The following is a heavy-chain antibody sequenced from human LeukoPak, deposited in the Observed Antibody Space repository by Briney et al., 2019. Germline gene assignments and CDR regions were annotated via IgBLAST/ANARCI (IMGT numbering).Heavy chain of an antibody. V-gene: IGHV5-51*01. Sequence: GESLKISCKGSGYRFPTYWCGWVPQMPGKGLGGMGIYYPGDSDTRYNPFFQGQVTISADKSISTAYLQWSSLKGSDTAMYYCARLGYDSSGYYYGSVFDIWGQGTMLTVSS. D-gene: IGHD3-22*01. CDR3: ARLGYDSSGYYYGSVFDI. CDR2: YYPGDSDT. CDR1: GYRFPTYW. J-gene: IGHJ3*02.